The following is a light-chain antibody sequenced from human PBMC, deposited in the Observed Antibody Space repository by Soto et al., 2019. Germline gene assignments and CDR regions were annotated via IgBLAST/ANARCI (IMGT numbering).Light chain of an antibody. V-gene: IGLV2-11*01. Sequence: QSALTQPRSVSGSPGQSVTISCTGTSSDVGGYNFVSWYQQNPGKAPKLIIYDVSKWPSGVPDRFSGSKSDNTASLTISGLQAEDEADYYCCSYADSFYVFGTGTKLTVL. J-gene: IGLJ1*01. CDR3: CSYADSFYV. CDR1: SSDVGGYNF. CDR2: DVS.